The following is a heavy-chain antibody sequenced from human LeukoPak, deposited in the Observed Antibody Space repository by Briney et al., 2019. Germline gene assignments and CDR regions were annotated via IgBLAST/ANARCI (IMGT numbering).Heavy chain of an antibody. J-gene: IGHJ4*02. V-gene: IGHV3-74*01. Sequence: PGRSLRLPCAASGFTFSNYWTHWVRQAPGEGLVWVSRINGDGSSTTYADSVKGRFTISRDNAKNTLYLQMNSLRAEDTAVYYCARGRGYCGGGSCYFDYWGQGTLVTVSS. CDR3: ARGRGYCGGGSCYFDY. D-gene: IGHD2-15*01. CDR2: INGDGSST. CDR1: GFTFSNYW.